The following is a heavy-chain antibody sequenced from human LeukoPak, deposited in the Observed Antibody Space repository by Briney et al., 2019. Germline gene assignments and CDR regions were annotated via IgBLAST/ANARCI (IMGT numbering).Heavy chain of an antibody. CDR1: GFTFSSYA. V-gene: IGHV3-30*04. CDR2: ISYDGSNK. Sequence: GGSLRLPCAASGFTFSSYAMHWVRQAPGKGLEWVAVISYDGSNKYYADSVKGRFTISRDNSKNTLYLQMNSLRAEDTAVYYCARALFGLPSDYWGQGTLVTVSS. CDR3: ARALFGLPSDY. J-gene: IGHJ4*02. D-gene: IGHD3-16*01.